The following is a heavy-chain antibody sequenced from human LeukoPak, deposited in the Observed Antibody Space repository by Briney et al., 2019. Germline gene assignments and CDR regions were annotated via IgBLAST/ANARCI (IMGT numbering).Heavy chain of an antibody. Sequence: PGGSLRLSCAASGFTVSSNYMSWVRQAPGKGPEWVSVIYSGGSTYYADSVKGRFTISRDNSKNTLYLQMNSLRAEDTAVYYCARDSGYCSGGSCYPNFDYWGQGTLVTVSS. J-gene: IGHJ4*02. V-gene: IGHV3-53*01. D-gene: IGHD2-15*01. CDR3: ARDSGYCSGGSCYPNFDY. CDR2: IYSGGST. CDR1: GFTVSSNY.